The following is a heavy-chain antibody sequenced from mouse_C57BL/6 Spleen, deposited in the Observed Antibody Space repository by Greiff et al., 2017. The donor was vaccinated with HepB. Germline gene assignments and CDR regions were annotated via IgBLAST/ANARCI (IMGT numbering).Heavy chain of an antibody. D-gene: IGHD1-1*01. Sequence: EVKLLESGGGLVKPGGSLKLSCAASGFTFSSYAMSWVRQTPEKRLEWVATISDGGSYTYYPDNVKGRFTISRDNAKNNLYLQMSHLKSEDTAMYYCARDHGVVARYFDVWGTGTTVTVSS. CDR2: ISDGGSYT. CDR1: GFTFSSYA. CDR3: ARDHGVVARYFDV. J-gene: IGHJ1*03. V-gene: IGHV5-4*01.